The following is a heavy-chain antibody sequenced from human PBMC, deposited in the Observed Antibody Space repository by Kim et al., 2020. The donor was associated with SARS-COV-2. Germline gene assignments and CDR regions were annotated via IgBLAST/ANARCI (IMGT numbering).Heavy chain of an antibody. Sequence: GGSLRLSCAASGFTFSSYGMHWVRQAPGKGLEWVAVIWYDGSNKYYADSVKGRFTISRDNSKNTLYLQMNSLRAEDTAVYYCAKDIVVVPAAIGYYYYGIDVWGQGTTVTVSS. CDR3: AKDIVVVPAAIGYYYYGIDV. V-gene: IGHV3-33*06. D-gene: IGHD2-2*01. CDR1: GFTFSSYG. CDR2: IWYDGSNK. J-gene: IGHJ6*02.